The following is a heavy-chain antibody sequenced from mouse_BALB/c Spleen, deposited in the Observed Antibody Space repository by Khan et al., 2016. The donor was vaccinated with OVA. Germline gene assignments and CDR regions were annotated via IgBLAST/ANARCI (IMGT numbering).Heavy chain of an antibody. CDR3: ACNSYYCGAY. D-gene: IGHD1-1*01. CDR2: IDPENGYT. CDR1: GFKIKDYY. V-gene: IGHV14-3*02. Sequence: EVELVESGPELVKPGASVKLSCKTSGFKIKDYYIHWVKQRPEKGLEWIGRIDPENGYTKFDPKFKGKATITTDTSSNTAYLQLSSLTSEDTAVYYWACNSYYCGAYWGQGTLVTVSA. J-gene: IGHJ3*01.